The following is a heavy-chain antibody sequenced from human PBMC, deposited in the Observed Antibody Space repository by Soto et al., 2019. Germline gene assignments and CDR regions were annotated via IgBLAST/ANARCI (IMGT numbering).Heavy chain of an antibody. D-gene: IGHD5-18*01. CDR2: IFWNDER. CDR1: GFSLSKARMG. CDR3: ARTVDTTMVFSRFDH. J-gene: IGHJ4*02. V-gene: IGHV2-26*01. Sequence: GSGPTLVNPTETLTLTCSVSGFSLSKARMGVSWIRQPPGKALEWLAHIFWNDERSYNTSLKSRLTISRDTSKSQVVLTMTNVDPVDTATYYCARTVDTTMVFSRFDHWGQGTLVTVSS.